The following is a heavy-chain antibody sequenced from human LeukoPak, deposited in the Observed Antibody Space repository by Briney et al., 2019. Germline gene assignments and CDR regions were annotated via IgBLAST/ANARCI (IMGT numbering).Heavy chain of an antibody. Sequence: SETLSLTCAVYGGSFSGYYWSWIRQPPGKGLEWIGKINHSGSTNYNPSLKSRVTISVDTSKNQFSLKPSSVTAADTAVYYCARGAYYYDSSGYKRHRAFDIWGQGTMVTVSS. V-gene: IGHV4-34*01. D-gene: IGHD3-22*01. J-gene: IGHJ3*02. CDR1: GGSFSGYY. CDR2: INHSGST. CDR3: ARGAYYYDSSGYKRHRAFDI.